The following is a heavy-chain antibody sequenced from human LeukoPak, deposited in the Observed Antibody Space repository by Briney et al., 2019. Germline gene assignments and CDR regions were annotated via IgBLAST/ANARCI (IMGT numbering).Heavy chain of an antibody. CDR3: ARGDCSGVSCYSVDS. D-gene: IGHD2-15*01. V-gene: IGHV1-2*02. Sequence: ASVTVSCKGSGYIFTASYIHWVRQAPRQGLEWMGWINPNIGGTSFAKKFQGRVTLTRDTSITTTYLELTGLRSDDTAVYFCARGDCSGVSCYSVDSWGQGTLVTVSS. J-gene: IGHJ4*02. CDR2: INPNIGGT. CDR1: GYIFTASY.